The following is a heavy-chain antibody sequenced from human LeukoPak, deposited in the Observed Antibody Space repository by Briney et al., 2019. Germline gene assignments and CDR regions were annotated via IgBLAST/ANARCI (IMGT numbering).Heavy chain of an antibody. V-gene: IGHV3-15*01. D-gene: IGHD6-19*01. CDR1: GFTFSSYW. Sequence: KSWGSLRLSCAASGFTFSSYWMSWVRQAPGKGLEWVGRIKSKTDGGTTDYAAPVKGRFTISRDDSKNTLYLQMNSLKTEDTAVYYCTTEGIAVAGMDYWGQGTLVTVSS. J-gene: IGHJ4*02. CDR2: IKSKTDGGTT. CDR3: TTEGIAVAGMDY.